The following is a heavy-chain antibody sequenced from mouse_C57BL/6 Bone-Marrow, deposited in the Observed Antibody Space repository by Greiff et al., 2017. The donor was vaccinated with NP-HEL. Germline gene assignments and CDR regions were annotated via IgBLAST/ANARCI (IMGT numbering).Heavy chain of an antibody. CDR1: GYTFTSYW. J-gene: IGHJ3*01. D-gene: IGHD1-1*01. Sequence: VQLQQPGAELVKPGASVKLSCKASGYTFTSYWMQWVKQRPGQGLEWIGEIDPSDSYTNYNQKFKGKATLTVDTSSSTAYMQLSSLTSEDSAVYYCARGITTVPWFAYWGQGTLVTVSA. CDR2: IDPSDSYT. V-gene: IGHV1-50*01. CDR3: ARGITTVPWFAY.